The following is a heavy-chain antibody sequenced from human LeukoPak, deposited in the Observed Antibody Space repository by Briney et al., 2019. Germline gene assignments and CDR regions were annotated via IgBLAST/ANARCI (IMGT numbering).Heavy chain of an antibody. CDR1: GYTFTSYG. CDR2: INPNSGGT. Sequence: GVSVKVSCKASGYTFTSYGISWVRQAPGQGLEWMGWINPNSGGTNYAQKFQGRVTMTRDTSISTAYMELSRLRSDDTAVYYCARGTIAVAGTPPRFDYWGQGTLVTVSS. CDR3: ARGTIAVAGTPPRFDY. J-gene: IGHJ4*02. D-gene: IGHD6-19*01. V-gene: IGHV1-2*02.